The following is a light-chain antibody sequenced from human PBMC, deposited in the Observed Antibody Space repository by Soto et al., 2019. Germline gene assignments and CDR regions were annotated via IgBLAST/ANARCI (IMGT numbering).Light chain of an antibody. CDR3: CSYAGHPRYI. J-gene: IGLJ1*01. CDR2: DVS. V-gene: IGLV2-11*01. Sequence: QSALTQPRSVSGSPGQSVTISCTGTSSDVGAYNYVSWYQQHPGKAPKVIIYDVSERPSGGPDRFSGSRSGNTASLTISGLQVDDEADYYCCSYAGHPRYIIGTGTKVTVL. CDR1: SSDVGAYNY.